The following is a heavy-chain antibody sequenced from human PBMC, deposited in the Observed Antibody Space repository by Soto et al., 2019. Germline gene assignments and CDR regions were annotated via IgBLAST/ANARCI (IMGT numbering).Heavy chain of an antibody. J-gene: IGHJ6*02. CDR1: GGTFNRYT. CDR3: ALWRFRDGNNSQYNFSGMDV. D-gene: IGHD1-1*01. V-gene: IGHV1-69*01. Sequence: EQLVQSGAEGKKPGYSVKLSCKASGGTFNRYTISWVRQPPGQGLEWMGGIIPIFGTANYAQKLQGRVAIIADESTDAAYMGLRRLRSEDTGVFKSALWRFRDGNNSQYNFSGMDVWGQGTKVSVSS. CDR2: IIPIFGTA.